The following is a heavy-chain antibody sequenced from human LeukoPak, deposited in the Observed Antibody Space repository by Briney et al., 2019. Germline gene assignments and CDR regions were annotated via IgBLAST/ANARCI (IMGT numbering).Heavy chain of an antibody. D-gene: IGHD3-22*01. V-gene: IGHV1-2*02. J-gene: IGHJ3*02. CDR3: ARGVRSYYYDSSGYAAFDI. Sequence: ASVKVSCKASGYTFTGYYMHWVRQAPGQGLEWMGWINPNSGGTNYAQKFQGRVTMTRDTSISTAYMELSRLRSDDTAVYYCARGVRSYYYDSSGYAAFDIWGQGTMVTVSS. CDR2: INPNSGGT. CDR1: GYTFTGYY.